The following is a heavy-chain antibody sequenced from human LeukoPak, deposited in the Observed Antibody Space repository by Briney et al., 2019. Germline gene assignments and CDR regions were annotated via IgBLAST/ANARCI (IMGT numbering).Heavy chain of an antibody. J-gene: IGHJ3*02. Sequence: PSETLSLTCTVSGGSISSRTYYWGWIRQPPGEGLEWSGTIYYSGSTYYSPSLKSRVTISVDASKNQFSLTLSSVTAADTAVYYCARHWGHQMFDIWGQGTMVTVSS. CDR2: IYYSGST. V-gene: IGHV4-39*01. CDR1: GGSISSRTYY. D-gene: IGHD3-16*01. CDR3: ARHWGHQMFDI.